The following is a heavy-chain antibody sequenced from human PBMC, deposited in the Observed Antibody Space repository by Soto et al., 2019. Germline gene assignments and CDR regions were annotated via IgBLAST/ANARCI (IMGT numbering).Heavy chain of an antibody. Sequence: GGSLRLSCAASGFTFSSYGMHWVRQAPGKGLEWVAVIWFDGSNKFYADSVKGRFTISRDNSKNTVSLQMNSLRDEDSAAYYCATTGPYWGQGTLVPVAS. CDR2: IWFDGSNK. V-gene: IGHV3-33*01. CDR1: GFTFSSYG. CDR3: ATTGPY. J-gene: IGHJ4*02.